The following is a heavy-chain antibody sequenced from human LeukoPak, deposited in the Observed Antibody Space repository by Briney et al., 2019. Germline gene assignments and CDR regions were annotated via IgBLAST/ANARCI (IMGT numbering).Heavy chain of an antibody. CDR3: ATAGGLWFGTHNWFDP. J-gene: IGHJ5*02. CDR1: GGSFSGYY. CDR2: INHSGST. V-gene: IGHV4-34*01. D-gene: IGHD3-10*01. Sequence: PSETLSLTCAVYGGSFSGYYWSWIRQPPGKGLEWIGEINHSGSTNYNPSLKSRVTISVDTSKNQFSLKLSSVTAADTAVYYCATAGGLWFGTHNWFDPWGQGTLVTVSS.